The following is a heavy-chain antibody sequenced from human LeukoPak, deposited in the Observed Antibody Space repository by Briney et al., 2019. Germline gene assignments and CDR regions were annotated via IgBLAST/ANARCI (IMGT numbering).Heavy chain of an antibody. V-gene: IGHV3-53*01. CDR3: ATSIAVPGTYFDY. D-gene: IGHD6-19*01. Sequence: GGSLRLSCAASGFTFSSNYMSWVRQAPGKGQEWVSVIYSGGSTYYADSVKGRFTISRDNSKNTLYLQMNSLRAEDTAVYYCATSIAVPGTYFDYWGQGTLVTVSS. CDR1: GFTFSSNY. J-gene: IGHJ4*02. CDR2: IYSGGST.